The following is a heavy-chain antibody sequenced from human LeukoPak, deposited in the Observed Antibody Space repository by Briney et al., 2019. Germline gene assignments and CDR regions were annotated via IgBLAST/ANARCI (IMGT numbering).Heavy chain of an antibody. Sequence: GESLKISCKGSGYSFTSYWIGWVRQMPGKGLEWTGIIYPGDSDTRYSPSFQGQVTISADKSISTAYLQWSSLKASDTAMYYCARRAPWELGGGYYFDYWGQGTLVTVSS. CDR2: IYPGDSDT. CDR1: GYSFTSYW. J-gene: IGHJ4*02. V-gene: IGHV5-51*01. D-gene: IGHD1-26*01. CDR3: ARRAPWELGGGYYFDY.